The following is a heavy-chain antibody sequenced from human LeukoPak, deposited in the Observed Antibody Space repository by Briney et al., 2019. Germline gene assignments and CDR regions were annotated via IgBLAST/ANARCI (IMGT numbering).Heavy chain of an antibody. CDR2: ISAYNGNT. CDR1: GYTFTSYG. CDR3: ARDRRYSSSWYVRLYYYYYGMDV. J-gene: IGHJ6*02. D-gene: IGHD6-13*01. Sequence: ASVKVPCKASGYTFTSYGISWVRQAPGQGLEWMGWISAYNGNTNYAQKLQGRVTMTTDTSTSTAYMELRSLRPDDTAVYYCARDRRYSSSWYVRLYYYYYGMDVWGQGTTVTVSS. V-gene: IGHV1-18*01.